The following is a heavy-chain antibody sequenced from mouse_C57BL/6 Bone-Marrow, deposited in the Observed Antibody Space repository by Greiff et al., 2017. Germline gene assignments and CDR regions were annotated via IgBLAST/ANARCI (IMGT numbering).Heavy chain of an antibody. J-gene: IGHJ4*01. CDR3: ARSYYGSSYRAMEY. D-gene: IGHD1-1*01. CDR2: IRNKANGYTT. CDR1: GFTFTDYY. Sequence: EVQLVESGGGLVQPGGSLSLSCAASGFTFTDYYMSWVRQPPGKALEWLGFIRNKANGYTTEYSASVKGRFTISRDNSQSILYLQMNALRAEDSATYYCARSYYGSSYRAMEYWGQGTSVTVSS. V-gene: IGHV7-3*01.